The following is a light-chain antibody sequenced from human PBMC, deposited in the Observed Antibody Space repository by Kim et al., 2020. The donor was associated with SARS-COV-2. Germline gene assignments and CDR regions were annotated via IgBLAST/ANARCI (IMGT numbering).Light chain of an antibody. J-gene: IGKJ4*01. CDR3: QQYHSSLT. CDR1: QNVSGNY. Sequence: LSPGETATLSCRASQNVSGNYLAWYQQKPGQAPRLLIHGASSRATGIPDRFSGSGSGTDFILTISRLEPEDFAVYYCQQYHSSLTFGGGTKVDIK. V-gene: IGKV3-20*01. CDR2: GAS.